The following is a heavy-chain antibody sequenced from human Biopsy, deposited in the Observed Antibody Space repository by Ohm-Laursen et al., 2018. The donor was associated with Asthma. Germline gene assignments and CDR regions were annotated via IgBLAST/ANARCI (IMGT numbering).Heavy chain of an antibody. CDR2: ISSSGSTT. J-gene: IGHJ6*02. Sequence: SLRLSCTASGFSFSDYYMTWMRQAPGKGLEWVSSISSSGSTTYPAESVKGRFTISRDNAQKSLFLQMGSLRAEDTAIYYCARVFEGSEWGPFYHFGLDVWGHGTTVTVS. V-gene: IGHV3-11*01. D-gene: IGHD5/OR15-5a*01. CDR1: GFSFSDYY. CDR3: ARVFEGSEWGPFYHFGLDV.